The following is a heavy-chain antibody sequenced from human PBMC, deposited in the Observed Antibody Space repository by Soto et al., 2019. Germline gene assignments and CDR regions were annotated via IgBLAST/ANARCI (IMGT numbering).Heavy chain of an antibody. D-gene: IGHD3-16*01. V-gene: IGHV4-30-4*01. CDR3: ARYSAVYDVF. CDR1: GGSIGSGDYY. J-gene: IGHJ4*02. CDR2: IYHHGST. Sequence: SETLSLTCTVSGGSIGSGDYYWSWIRQPPGKGLEWMGYIYHHGSTYYNPSLKSRITISVDMSKNQFSLKLSSVTAADTAVYYCARYSAVYDVFWGQGTLVTVSS.